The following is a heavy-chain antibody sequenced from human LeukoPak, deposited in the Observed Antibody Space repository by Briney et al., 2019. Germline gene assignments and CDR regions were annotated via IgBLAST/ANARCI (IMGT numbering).Heavy chain of an antibody. V-gene: IGHV3-53*01. D-gene: IGHD4-23*01. Sequence: GTLSLTCAVSGGSITSNNLWSWVRQPPGKGLEWVSLIYSGGSTYYADSVKGRFTISRDNSKNTLYLQMNSLRAEDTAVYYCARRAGGYSHPYDYWGQGTLVTVSS. CDR1: GGSITSNN. CDR3: ARRAGGYSHPYDY. CDR2: IYSGGST. J-gene: IGHJ4*02.